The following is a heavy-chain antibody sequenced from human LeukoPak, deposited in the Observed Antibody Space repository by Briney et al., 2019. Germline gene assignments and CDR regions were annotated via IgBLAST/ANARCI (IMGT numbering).Heavy chain of an antibody. CDR3: AVQITMIVVVPYFDY. D-gene: IGHD3-22*01. CDR1: GLTFSDYY. V-gene: IGHV3-11*04. CDR2: ISGTGTTI. J-gene: IGHJ4*02. Sequence: AGGSLRLSCAASGLTFSDYYMTWVRQAPGKGLEWVSSISGTGTTIYSADSVRGRFTVSRDNARNSLFLHMNSLRAEDTAVYYCAVQITMIVVVPYFDYWGQGTLVTVSS.